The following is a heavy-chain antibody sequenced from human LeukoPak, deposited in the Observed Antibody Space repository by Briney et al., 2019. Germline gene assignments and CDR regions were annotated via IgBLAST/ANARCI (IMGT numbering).Heavy chain of an antibody. D-gene: IGHD5-24*01. V-gene: IGHV3-30-3*01. CDR1: GFTFSTYA. J-gene: IGHJ4*02. Sequence: GGSLRLSCAASGFTFSTYAMHWVRQAPGKGLEWVTFISYDGNNICYRDSMKGRFTISRDNSKNTLYLQMNSLRPEDTAVYYCARDLRWRWIDYWGQGTLVTVSS. CDR2: ISYDGNNI. CDR3: ARDLRWRWIDY.